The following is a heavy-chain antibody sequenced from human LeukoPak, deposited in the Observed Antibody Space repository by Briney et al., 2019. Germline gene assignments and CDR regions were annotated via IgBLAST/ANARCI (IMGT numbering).Heavy chain of an antibody. CDR2: IWYDGSNK. CDR1: GFTFSSYG. Sequence: ETGGSLRLSCAASGFTFSSYGFHWVRQAPGKGLEWVAVIWYDGSNKYYADSVKGRFTISRDSSKNTLYLQMNSLRAEDTAVYYCAEDGSGGGWKWFDPWGQGTLVTVSS. V-gene: IGHV3-33*06. D-gene: IGHD2-15*01. J-gene: IGHJ5*02. CDR3: AEDGSGGGWKWFDP.